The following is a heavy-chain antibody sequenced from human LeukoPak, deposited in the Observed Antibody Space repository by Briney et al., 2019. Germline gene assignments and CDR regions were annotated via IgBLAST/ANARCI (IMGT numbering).Heavy chain of an antibody. J-gene: IGHJ4*02. D-gene: IGHD4-17*01. CDR1: GYTLTELS. Sequence: ASVKVSCKVSGYTLTELSMHWVRQAPGKGLEWMGGFDPEDGETIYVQKFQGRVTMTEDTSTDTAYMELSSLRSEDTAVYCCATYTVYGDYEVCFDYWGQGTLVTVSS. CDR3: ATYTVYGDYEVCFDY. V-gene: IGHV1-24*01. CDR2: FDPEDGET.